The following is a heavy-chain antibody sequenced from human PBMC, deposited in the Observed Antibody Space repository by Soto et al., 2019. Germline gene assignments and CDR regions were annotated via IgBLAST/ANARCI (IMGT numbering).Heavy chain of an antibody. V-gene: IGHV4-4*07. Sequence: ETLSLTCTVSGDSVSKYYWNWIRQPAGKGLEWIGRIYTTRSPNYNPSLKSRVTMSVDTSKNQFSLKLNLSSVTAADTAVYYCARSPAYGDYANLDTWGQGTLVTVSS. CDR3: ARSPAYGDYANLDT. CDR2: IYTTRSP. D-gene: IGHD4-17*01. CDR1: GDSVSKYY. J-gene: IGHJ5*02.